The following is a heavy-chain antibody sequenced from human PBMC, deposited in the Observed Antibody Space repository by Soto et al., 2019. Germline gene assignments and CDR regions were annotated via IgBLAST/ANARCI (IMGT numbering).Heavy chain of an antibody. Sequence: PVGYVRLSCAACGFTSSSFHMNWVRQATGRGLEWVAYITSSSDTIYYSDSVKGRFTISRDNGKNSLFLQMNSLRDEDTAVYYCARVVVVIPPGYYYAMDVWGQGTTVTVSS. D-gene: IGHD3-22*01. CDR3: ARVVVVIPPGYYYAMDV. J-gene: IGHJ6*02. CDR1: GFTSSSFH. CDR2: ITSSSDTI. V-gene: IGHV3-48*02.